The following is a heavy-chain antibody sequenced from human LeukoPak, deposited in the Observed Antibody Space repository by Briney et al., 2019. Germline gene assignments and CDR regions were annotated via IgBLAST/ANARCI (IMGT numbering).Heavy chain of an antibody. Sequence: SETLSLTCTVSGGSISSYYWSWIRQPPGKGLEWIGYIYTSGSTNYNPSLKSRVTISVDTSKNQFSLKVNSVTAADTAVYYCTRVRIGRGWFDPWGQGTLVTVSS. V-gene: IGHV4-4*09. J-gene: IGHJ5*02. CDR2: IYTSGST. D-gene: IGHD3-3*02. CDR1: GGSISSYY. CDR3: TRVRIGRGWFDP.